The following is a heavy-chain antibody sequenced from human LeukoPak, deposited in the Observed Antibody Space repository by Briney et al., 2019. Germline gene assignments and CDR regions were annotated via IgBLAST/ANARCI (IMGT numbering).Heavy chain of an antibody. J-gene: IGHJ4*02. V-gene: IGHV3-48*01. Sequence: GGSLRLSCAASGFTFSSYSMNWVRQAPGKGLEWVSYIGISSSTIDYADSVKGRFTISRDNAKNSLYLQMSSLRAEDTAVYYCARVKYGYYYFEYWGQGTLVTVSS. CDR3: ARVKYGYYYFEY. CDR1: GFTFSSYS. D-gene: IGHD5-18*01. CDR2: IGISSSTI.